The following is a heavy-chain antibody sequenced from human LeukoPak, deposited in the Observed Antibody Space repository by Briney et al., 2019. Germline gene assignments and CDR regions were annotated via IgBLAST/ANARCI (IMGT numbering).Heavy chain of an antibody. CDR1: GFTFSSYG. CDR3: ARDPMTAAGSKDGMDV. Sequence: GGSLRLSCAASGFTFSSYGMHWVRQAPGKGLEWVAVIWYDGSIKFYVDSVKGRFTISGDTSKNTLYLQMNSLRAEDTAVYYCARDPMTAAGSKDGMDVWGQGTTVTVSS. D-gene: IGHD6-13*01. J-gene: IGHJ6*02. CDR2: IWYDGSIK. V-gene: IGHV3-33*01.